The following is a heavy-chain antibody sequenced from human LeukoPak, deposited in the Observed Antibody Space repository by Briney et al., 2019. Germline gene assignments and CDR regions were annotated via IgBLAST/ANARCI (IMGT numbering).Heavy chain of an antibody. CDR2: MRSGGGT. CDR1: GFTFSTYA. V-gene: IGHV3-23*01. CDR3: AKHIRQQVVRDAFDM. Sequence: GGSLRLSCAASGFTFSTYAMDWVRQAPGKGLEWVSVMRSGGGTYYADSVKGRFTISRDNSKNTLYLQMESLRVEDTAVYYCAKHIRQQVVRDAFDMWGQGTMVTVSS. J-gene: IGHJ3*02. D-gene: IGHD6-13*01.